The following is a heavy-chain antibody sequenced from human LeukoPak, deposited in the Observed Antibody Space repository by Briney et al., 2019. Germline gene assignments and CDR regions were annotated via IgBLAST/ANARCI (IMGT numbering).Heavy chain of an antibody. CDR2: IIPILGIA. Sequence: SVKVSCKASGGTFSSYAISWVRQAPGQGLEWMGRIIPILGIANYAQKFQGRVTITADKSTSTAYMELSSLRSEDTAVYYCATDAGPVLRYFDWLAPFDYWGQGTLVTVSS. D-gene: IGHD3-9*01. CDR3: ATDAGPVLRYFDWLAPFDY. CDR1: GGTFSSYA. J-gene: IGHJ4*02. V-gene: IGHV1-69*04.